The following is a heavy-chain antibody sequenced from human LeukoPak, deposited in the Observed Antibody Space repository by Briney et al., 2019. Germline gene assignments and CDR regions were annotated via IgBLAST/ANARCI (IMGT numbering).Heavy chain of an antibody. CDR1: GFTFSSYG. V-gene: IGHV3-30*18. CDR2: ISYDGGNK. CDR3: AKGGISGWGFFDY. Sequence: GRSLRLSCAASGFTFSSYGMHWVRQAPGKGLEWVAVISYDGGNKYYADSVKGRFTISRDNSKNTLYLQMNSLRAEDTAVYYCAKGGISGWGFFDYWGQGTLVTVSS. D-gene: IGHD6-19*01. J-gene: IGHJ4*02.